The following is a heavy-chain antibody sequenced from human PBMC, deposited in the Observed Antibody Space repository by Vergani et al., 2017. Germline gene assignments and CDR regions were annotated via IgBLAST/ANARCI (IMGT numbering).Heavy chain of an antibody. CDR3: AKETWFGDRTNWFDP. CDR1: GFTFGDHG. J-gene: IGHJ5*02. V-gene: IGHV3-30-3*01. Sequence: VQLLESGGGLAQPGRSLRLSCAASGFTFGDHGIHWVRRAPGKGLEWVALISYDGTNKYYTNSVRGRFTISRDNSKSTLFLQMNSLRVEDMAVYYCAKETWFGDRTNWFDPWGQGTLVTVSS. D-gene: IGHD3-10*01. CDR2: ISYDGTNK.